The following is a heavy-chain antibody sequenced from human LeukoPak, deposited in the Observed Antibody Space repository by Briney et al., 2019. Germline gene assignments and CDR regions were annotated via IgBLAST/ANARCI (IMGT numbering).Heavy chain of an antibody. J-gene: IGHJ4*02. Sequence: GGSLRLSCATSALTLSSYAMSWVRQAPGKGLKWVSTISGSGGTTYYADSVKGRVTISRDNSKNTLYLQMKSLRAEDTAVYYCARGGSSGFYNHFDSWGQGTLVTVSS. CDR3: ARGGSSGFYNHFDS. CDR2: ISGSGGTT. D-gene: IGHD3-22*01. CDR1: ALTLSSYA. V-gene: IGHV3-23*01.